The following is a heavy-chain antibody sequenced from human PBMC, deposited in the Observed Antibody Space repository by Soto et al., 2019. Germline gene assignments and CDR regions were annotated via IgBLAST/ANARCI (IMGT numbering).Heavy chain of an antibody. D-gene: IGHD6-19*01. Sequence: LRLSCAASGFTFSSYAMHWVRQVPGKGLEWVTLISYDGSKKFYADSVKGRFTISRDQSKSTLYLQMNSLRDDDTAMYYCARDNAPVAGTSLPGYWGQGTLVTVSS. CDR3: ARDNAPVAGTSLPGY. V-gene: IGHV3-30*01. J-gene: IGHJ4*02. CDR1: GFTFSSYA. CDR2: ISYDGSKK.